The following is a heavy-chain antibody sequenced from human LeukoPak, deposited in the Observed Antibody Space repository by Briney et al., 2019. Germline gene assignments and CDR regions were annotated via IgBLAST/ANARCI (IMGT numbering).Heavy chain of an antibody. V-gene: IGHV4-4*02. J-gene: IGHJ4*02. CDR1: IGSISSSKW. D-gene: IGHD4-17*01. CDR2: IYLYGTT. CDR3: AREEDYGDYEDEGGAFDY. Sequence: ESSETLSLTCSVSIGSISSSKWWSWVRQSPVKGLEWIGEIYLYGTTNYNPSFTSRVTMSADRSRNQFSLKLTSVTAADTAVYYCAREEDYGDYEDEGGAFDYWGQGTLVTVSS.